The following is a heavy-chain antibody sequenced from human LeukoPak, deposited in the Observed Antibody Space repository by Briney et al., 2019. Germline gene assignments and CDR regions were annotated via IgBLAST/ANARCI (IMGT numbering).Heavy chain of an antibody. J-gene: IGHJ4*02. D-gene: IGHD2-15*01. CDR1: GGSISSGGYS. V-gene: IGHV4-30-2*01. Sequence: SSETLSLTCGVSGGSISSGGYSWNWIRQPPGKGLEWIGYIYHSGSTYYNPSLKSRVTISVDTSKNQFSLKLSSVTAADTAVYYCARVGSRGGYCSGGSCYPPNSGAIYFDYWGQGTLVTVSS. CDR3: ARVGSRGGYCSGGSCYPPNSGAIYFDY. CDR2: IYHSGST.